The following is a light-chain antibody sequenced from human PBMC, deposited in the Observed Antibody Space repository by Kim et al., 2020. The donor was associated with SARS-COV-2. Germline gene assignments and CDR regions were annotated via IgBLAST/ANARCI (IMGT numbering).Light chain of an antibody. CDR2: GAS. V-gene: IGKV3-15*01. CDR1: QTVSSI. Sequence: SQAEGAPPCCRASQTVSSILAWYQQKRGQAPRLLIYGASTRATGIPARCSGSGCGTDFPLTISILQSEDFAVYYCQQDNNWPQTFGQGTKVDIK. CDR3: QQDNNWPQT. J-gene: IGKJ1*01.